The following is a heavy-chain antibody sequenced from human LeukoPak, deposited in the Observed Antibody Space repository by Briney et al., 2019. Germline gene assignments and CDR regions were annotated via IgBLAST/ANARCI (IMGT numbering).Heavy chain of an antibody. CDR3: ASAPRQGSIGGLDY. Sequence: GGSLRLSCAASGFTFSSYQMHWVRQAPGKGLEWVSYISPSGPTIYYADSVKGRFTISRDNAKNSLYLQMNSLRAEDTALYYCASAPRQGSIGGLDYWGQGTLVTVSS. CDR1: GFTFSSYQ. V-gene: IGHV3-48*03. CDR2: ISPSGPTI. D-gene: IGHD3-16*01. J-gene: IGHJ4*02.